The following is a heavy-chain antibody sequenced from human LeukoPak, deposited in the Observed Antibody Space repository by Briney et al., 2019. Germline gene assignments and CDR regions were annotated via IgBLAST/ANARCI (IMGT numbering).Heavy chain of an antibody. D-gene: IGHD2-15*01. V-gene: IGHV3-30*18. J-gene: IGHJ5*02. CDR2: ISYDGSNK. CDR1: GFTFSSYG. Sequence: PGRSLRLSCAASGFTFSSYGMHWVRQAPGKGLEGVAVISYDGSNKYYADSVKGRFTISRDNSKNTLYLQMNSLRAEDTAVYYCAKAGPGEYCSGGSCYSTLGPILFDPWGQGTPVTVSS. CDR3: AKAGPGEYCSGGSCYSTLGPILFDP.